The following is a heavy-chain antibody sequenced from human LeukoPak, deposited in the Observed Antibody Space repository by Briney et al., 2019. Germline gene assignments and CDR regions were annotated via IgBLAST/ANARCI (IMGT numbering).Heavy chain of an antibody. J-gene: IGHJ6*03. V-gene: IGHV3-7*01. CDR3: ASFGEYQLYYYYMDV. Sequence: GGSLRLSCAASGFTFSSYWMSWVRQAPGKGLEWVANIKQDGSEKYYVDSVKGRFTISRDNAKNSLYLQMNSLGAEDTAVYYCASFGEYQLYYYYMDVWGKGTTVTVSS. D-gene: IGHD2-2*01. CDR1: GFTFSSYW. CDR2: IKQDGSEK.